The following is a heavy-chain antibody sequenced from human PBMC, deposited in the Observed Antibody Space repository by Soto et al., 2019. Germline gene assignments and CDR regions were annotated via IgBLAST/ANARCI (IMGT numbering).Heavy chain of an antibody. Sequence: GASVKVSCKASGYTFTNNYMHWVRQAPGQGLEWMGIINPSGGSTSYAQKFQGRVTMTRDTSTSTVYMELSSLRSEDTAVYYCARGCRIAAAGKYFAYWGQGTLVTVSS. J-gene: IGHJ4*02. V-gene: IGHV1-46*01. D-gene: IGHD6-13*01. CDR1: GYTFTNNY. CDR2: INPSGGST. CDR3: ARGCRIAAAGKYFAY.